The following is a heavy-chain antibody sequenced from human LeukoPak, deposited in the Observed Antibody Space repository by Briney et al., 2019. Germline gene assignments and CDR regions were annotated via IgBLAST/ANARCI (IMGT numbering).Heavy chain of an antibody. Sequence: PSETLSLTCAVYGGSFSGYYWTWIRQPPGKGLEWIGEIHYSGSATYNTSLKSRVTISVDTSKNQFSLKMNSVTAADTAVYYCARGQWFRAFWSRGTPVTVSS. CDR2: IHYSGSA. V-gene: IGHV4-34*01. D-gene: IGHD3-10*01. J-gene: IGHJ4*02. CDR3: ARGQWFRAF. CDR1: GGSFSGYY.